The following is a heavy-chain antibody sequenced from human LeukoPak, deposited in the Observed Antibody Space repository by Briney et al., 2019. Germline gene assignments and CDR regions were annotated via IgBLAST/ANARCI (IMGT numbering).Heavy chain of an antibody. D-gene: IGHD3-3*01. Sequence: ASVKVSCKASGYTFTGYSMHWVRQAPGQWLEWMGRINPNSGGTNYAQKFQGRVTMTRDTSISTAYMELSSLRSDDTAVYYCARGETYYDFWSGLDVWGQGTTVTVSS. CDR2: INPNSGGT. CDR1: GYTFTGYS. V-gene: IGHV1-2*06. CDR3: ARGETYYDFWSGLDV. J-gene: IGHJ6*02.